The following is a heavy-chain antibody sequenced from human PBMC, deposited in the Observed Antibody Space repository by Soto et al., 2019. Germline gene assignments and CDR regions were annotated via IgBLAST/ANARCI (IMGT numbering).Heavy chain of an antibody. CDR2: IYSGGST. CDR1: GFTVSSNY. J-gene: IGHJ6*02. CDR3: ARAGPHYYDSSGYRPPGSYGMDV. D-gene: IGHD3-22*01. Sequence: EVQLVETGGGLIQPGGSLRLSCAASGFTVSSNYMSWVRQAPGKGLEWVSVIYSGGSTYYADSVKGRFTISRDNSKNTLYLQMNSLRAEDTAVYYCARAGPHYYDSSGYRPPGSYGMDVWGQGTTVTVSS. V-gene: IGHV3-53*02.